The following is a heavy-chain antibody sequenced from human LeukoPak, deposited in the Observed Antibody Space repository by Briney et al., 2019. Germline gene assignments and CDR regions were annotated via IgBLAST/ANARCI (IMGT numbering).Heavy chain of an antibody. CDR1: GFTFSSYG. J-gene: IGHJ4*02. CDR3: AKVGNWKYGHHDY. Sequence: GGSLRLSCAASGFTFSSYGMHWVRQAPGKGLEWVAVISYDGSTKYYTNSVKGRFTISRDNSKNTLYLQMNSLRAEDTAVYYCAKVGNWKYGHHDYWGQGTLVTVSS. CDR2: ISYDGSTK. D-gene: IGHD1-7*01. V-gene: IGHV3-33*05.